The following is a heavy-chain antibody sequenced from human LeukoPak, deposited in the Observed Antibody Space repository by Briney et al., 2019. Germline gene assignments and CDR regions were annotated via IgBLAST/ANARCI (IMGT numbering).Heavy chain of an antibody. CDR2: INHSGST. J-gene: IGHJ4*02. CDR1: GGSFSGYY. D-gene: IGHD3-22*01. V-gene: IGHV4-34*01. Sequence: SETLSLTCAVYGGSFSGYYWGWIRQPPGKGLEWIGEINHSGSTNYNPSLKSRVTISVDTSKNQFSLKLSSVTAADTAVYYCARGHRNYYYDRKTPGYWGQGTLVTVSS. CDR3: ARGHRNYYYDRKTPGY.